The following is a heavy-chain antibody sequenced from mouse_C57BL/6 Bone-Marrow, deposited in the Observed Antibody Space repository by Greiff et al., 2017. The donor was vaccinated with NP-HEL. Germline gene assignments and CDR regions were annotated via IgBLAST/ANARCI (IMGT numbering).Heavy chain of an antibody. Sequence: QVQLQQPGTELVKPGASVKLSCKASGYTFTSYWMHWVKQRPGQGLEWIGNINPSNGGTNYNEKFKSKATLTVDKSSSTAYMQLSSLTSEDSAVYYCARVLIYYDPYYAMDYWGQGTSVTVSS. CDR3: ARVLIYYDPYYAMDY. J-gene: IGHJ4*01. CDR1: GYTFTSYW. V-gene: IGHV1-53*01. D-gene: IGHD2-4*01. CDR2: INPSNGGT.